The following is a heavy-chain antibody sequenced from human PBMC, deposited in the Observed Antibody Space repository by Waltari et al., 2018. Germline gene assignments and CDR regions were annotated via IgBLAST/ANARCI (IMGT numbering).Heavy chain of an antibody. CDR3: ARGHVAVATIDY. V-gene: IGHV4-34*01. D-gene: IGHD6-19*01. CDR2: INHSGST. J-gene: IGHJ4*02. CDR1: GGSFSGYY. Sequence: QVQLQQWGAGLLKPSETLSLTCAVYGGSFSGYYWSWIRHPPGKGLEWIGEINHSGSTNYNPSLKSRVTISVDTSKNQFSLKLSSVTAADTAVYYCARGHVAVATIDYWGQGTLVTVSS.